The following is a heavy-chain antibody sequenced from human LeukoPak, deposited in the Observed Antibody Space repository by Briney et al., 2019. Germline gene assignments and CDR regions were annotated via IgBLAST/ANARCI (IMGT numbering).Heavy chain of an antibody. CDR3: AVLPRHSSSSGYYPYYFDY. CDR1: GGTFSSYA. D-gene: IGHD3-22*01. Sequence: SVKVSCTASGGTFSSYAISWVRQAPGQGLEWMGGIIPIFGTANYAQKFQGRVTITADKSTSTAYMELSSLRSEDTAVYYCAVLPRHSSSSGYYPYYFDYWGQGTLVTVSS. CDR2: IIPIFGTA. V-gene: IGHV1-69*06. J-gene: IGHJ4*02.